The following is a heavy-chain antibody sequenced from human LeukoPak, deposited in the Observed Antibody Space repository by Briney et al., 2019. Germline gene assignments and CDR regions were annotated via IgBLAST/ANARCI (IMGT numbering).Heavy chain of an antibody. V-gene: IGHV3-33*08. CDR2: IWFDGSNQ. CDR3: ASRAAVGPRSRPGFES. CDR1: GFPFSSNS. J-gene: IGHJ5*01. D-gene: IGHD2-15*01. Sequence: PGRSLRLSCPASGFPFSSNSKNWVRQAPGKGLEWVAVIWFDGSNQYYADSVKGRFTISRDNCENTLYLQMHSLRAEDTAVYYCASRAAVGPRSRPGFESRGQGALGTVSS.